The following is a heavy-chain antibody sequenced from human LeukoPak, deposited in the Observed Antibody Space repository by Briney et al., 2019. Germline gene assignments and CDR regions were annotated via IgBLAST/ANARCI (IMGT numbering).Heavy chain of an antibody. V-gene: IGHV4-59*01. D-gene: IGHD3-22*01. CDR3: ARGEYYYDSSGYYLRYAFDI. J-gene: IGHJ3*02. CDR2: IYYSGST. CDR1: GGSISSYY. Sequence: PSGTLSLTCTVSGGSISSYYWSWIRQPPGKGLEWIGYIYYSGSTNYNPSLKSRVTISVDTSKNQFSLKLSSVTAADTAVYYCARGEYYYDSSGYYLRYAFDIWGQGTMVTVSS.